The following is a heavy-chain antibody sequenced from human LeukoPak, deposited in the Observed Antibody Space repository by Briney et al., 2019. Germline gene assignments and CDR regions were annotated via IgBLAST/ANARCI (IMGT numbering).Heavy chain of an antibody. J-gene: IGHJ4*02. Sequence: GGSLRLSCAASGFTFSSYAMNWVRQAPGKGLEWVSYISSSSSIINYAESVRGRFTISRDNAKNLLYLQMNSLRAEDTAVYYCGRDYEERTTDYWGQGTLVTVSS. CDR2: ISSSSSII. V-gene: IGHV3-48*04. CDR3: GRDYEERTTDY. CDR1: GFTFSSYA. D-gene: IGHD3-16*01.